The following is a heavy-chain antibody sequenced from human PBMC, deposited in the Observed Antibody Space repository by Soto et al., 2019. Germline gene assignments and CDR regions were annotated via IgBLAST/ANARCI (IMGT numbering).Heavy chain of an antibody. CDR1: GFTFSSYG. Sequence: QVQLVESGGGVVQPGRSLRLSCAASGFTFSSYGMHWVRQAPGKGLEWVAVIWYDGSNKYYADSVKGRFTISRDNSKNTRYLQMNSLRAEDTAVYYCARDGRDGYNYYGMDVWGQGTTVTVSS. V-gene: IGHV3-33*01. CDR2: IWYDGSNK. D-gene: IGHD2-15*01. CDR3: ARDGRDGYNYYGMDV. J-gene: IGHJ6*02.